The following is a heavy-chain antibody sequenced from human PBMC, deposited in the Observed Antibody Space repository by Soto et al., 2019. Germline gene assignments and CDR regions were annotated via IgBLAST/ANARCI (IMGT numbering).Heavy chain of an antibody. V-gene: IGHV3-33*01. Sequence: QVQLVESGGGVVQPGRSLRLSCVASGFTFSSYGMHWVRQAPGKGLEWVAVIWYDGNNKFYADSVKGRFTISRDNSKNTLYLHMSSLRAEDTALYYCARVLDILGYCSGGRCYRPGIDNWGQGTLVTVSS. CDR2: IWYDGNNK. CDR1: GFTFSSYG. J-gene: IGHJ4*02. CDR3: ARVLDILGYCSGGRCYRPGIDN. D-gene: IGHD2-15*01.